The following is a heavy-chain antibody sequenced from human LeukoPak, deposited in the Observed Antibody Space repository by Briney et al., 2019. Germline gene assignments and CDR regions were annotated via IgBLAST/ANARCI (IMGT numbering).Heavy chain of an antibody. CDR3: AKGGYGDYAYFDY. CDR1: GFTFSKYA. D-gene: IGHD4-17*01. Sequence: GGSLRLSCAASGFTFSKYAMTWVRQAPGKGLEWVSGISGSGDSTYYADSVRGRFTISRDNSKNTLYLQMNSLRAEDTAVYYCAKGGYGDYAYFDYWGQGTLVTVSS. CDR2: ISGSGDST. J-gene: IGHJ4*02. V-gene: IGHV3-23*01.